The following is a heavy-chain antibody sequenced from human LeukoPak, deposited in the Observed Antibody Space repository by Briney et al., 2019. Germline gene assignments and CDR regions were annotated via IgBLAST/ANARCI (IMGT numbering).Heavy chain of an antibody. CDR1: GYTFTSYA. Sequence: GASVKVSCKASGYTFTSYAMNWVRQAPGQGLEWMGWINTNTGNPTYAQGFTGRFVFSLDTSVSTAYLQISSLKAEDTAVYYCARAGKGCSSTSCYALYYYYYMDVWGKGTTVTVSS. CDR2: INTNTGNP. CDR3: ARAGKGCSSTSCYALYYYYYMDV. J-gene: IGHJ6*03. V-gene: IGHV7-4-1*02. D-gene: IGHD2-2*01.